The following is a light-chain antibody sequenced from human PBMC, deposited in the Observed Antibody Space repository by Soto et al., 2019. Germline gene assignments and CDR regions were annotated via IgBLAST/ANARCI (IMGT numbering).Light chain of an antibody. V-gene: IGKV1-6*01. CDR1: QDIRND. CDR2: AAS. J-gene: IGKJ5*01. CDR3: LQDDTYPIT. Sequence: IQLTQSPSVLSASVGDRVTITCRASQDIRNDLGWYQQKPGKAPKLLIYAASTLHSGVPSRFSGSGSGTDFTLTISSLQPEDFATYYCLQDDTYPITFGQGTRLEIK.